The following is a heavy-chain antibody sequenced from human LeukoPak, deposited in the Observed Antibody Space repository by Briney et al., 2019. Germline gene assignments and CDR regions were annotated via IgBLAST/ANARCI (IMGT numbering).Heavy chain of an antibody. Sequence: PGGSLRLSCAASGFTFDDYAMHWVRQAPGKGLEWVSGISWNSGSIGYADSVKGRFTISRDNAKNSLYLQMNSLRAEDTALYYCAKECGSGWYDGVEAFDIWGQGTMVTVSS. CDR2: ISWNSGSI. V-gene: IGHV3-9*01. D-gene: IGHD6-19*01. CDR3: AKECGSGWYDGVEAFDI. CDR1: GFTFDDYA. J-gene: IGHJ3*02.